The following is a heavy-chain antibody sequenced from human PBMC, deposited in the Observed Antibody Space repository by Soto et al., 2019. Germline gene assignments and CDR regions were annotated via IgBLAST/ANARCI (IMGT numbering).Heavy chain of an antibody. CDR3: AREMATIPYYYYGMDV. J-gene: IGHJ6*02. CDR2: INAGNGNT. Sequence: ASVKVSCKASGYTFTSYAMHLVRQAPGQRLEWMGWINAGNGNTKYSQKFQGRVTITRDTSASTAYMELSSLRSEDTAVYYCAREMATIPYYYYGMDVWGQGTTVTVSS. V-gene: IGHV1-3*01. D-gene: IGHD5-12*01. CDR1: GYTFTSYA.